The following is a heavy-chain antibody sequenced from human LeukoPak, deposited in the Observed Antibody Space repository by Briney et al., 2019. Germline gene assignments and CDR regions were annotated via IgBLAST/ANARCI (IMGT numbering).Heavy chain of an antibody. CDR2: ISGSGGST. CDR1: GFTFSSYA. J-gene: IGHJ4*01. V-gene: IGHV3-23*01. CDR3: AKGTGYYYDSSGYYQQY. Sequence: PGGSLRLSCAASGFTFSSYAMSWVRQAPGKGLEWVSAISGSGGSTYYADSVKGRFTISRDNSKNTLYLQMNSLRAEDTAVYYCAKGTGYYYDSSGYYQQYWGQGTLVTVSS. D-gene: IGHD3-22*01.